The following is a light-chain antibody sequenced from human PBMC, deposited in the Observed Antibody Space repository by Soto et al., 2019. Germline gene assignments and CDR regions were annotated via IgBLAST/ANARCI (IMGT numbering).Light chain of an antibody. Sequence: QSVLTQPASVSGSPGQSITIFCTGSSSDVGSYNLVSCYQHHPGKAPKFIIYEGGKRPSGDSNRFAGSKSGITAFLTISGLQAEDEADYYCCSSAGYSTSAVFGGGTKVTVL. J-gene: IGLJ2*01. V-gene: IGLV2-23*01. CDR2: EGG. CDR1: SSDVGSYNL. CDR3: CSSAGYSTSAV.